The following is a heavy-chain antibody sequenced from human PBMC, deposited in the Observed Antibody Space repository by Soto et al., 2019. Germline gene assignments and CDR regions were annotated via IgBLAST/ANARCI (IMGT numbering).Heavy chain of an antibody. J-gene: IGHJ6*04. CDR2: IIPIFGTA. CDR3: ASPSGGDDFGSVYNYYGMDV. V-gene: IGHV1-69*13. Sequence: SVKVSCKASGGTFSSYAISWVRQAPGQGLEWMGGIIPIFGTANYAQKFQGRVTITADESTSTAYMELSSLRSEDTAVYYCASPSGGDDFGSVYNYYGMDVWGKGTTVTVPS. D-gene: IGHD3-3*01. CDR1: GGTFSSYA.